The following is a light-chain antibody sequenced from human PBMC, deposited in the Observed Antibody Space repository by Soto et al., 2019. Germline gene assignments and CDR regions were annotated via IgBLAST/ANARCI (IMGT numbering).Light chain of an antibody. J-gene: IGLJ2*01. CDR1: KLGDKY. CDR2: QDS. V-gene: IGLV3-1*01. CDR3: QAWDSTHVV. Sequence: SYELTQPPSVSVSPGQTASITCSGDKLGDKYACCYQQKPGQSPVLVIYQDSKRPSGSPERFSGSNSGNTATLTISGTQAMDEADYSCQAWDSTHVVFGGGTKLTVL.